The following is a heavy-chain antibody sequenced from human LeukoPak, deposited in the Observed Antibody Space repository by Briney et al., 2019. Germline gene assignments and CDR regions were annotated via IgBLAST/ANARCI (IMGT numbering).Heavy chain of an antibody. V-gene: IGHV3-33*01. CDR1: GFTFSTYG. CDR3: ARGSGYNYGNFDY. Sequence: GGSLRLSCAASGFTFSTYGMRWVRQAPGKGLEWVAAIWHDGNNKYYADSVKGRFSISRDNSKNTLDLQMNSLRAEDTAVYYCARGSGYNYGNFDYWGQGTLVTVSS. D-gene: IGHD5-18*01. CDR2: IWHDGNNK. J-gene: IGHJ4*02.